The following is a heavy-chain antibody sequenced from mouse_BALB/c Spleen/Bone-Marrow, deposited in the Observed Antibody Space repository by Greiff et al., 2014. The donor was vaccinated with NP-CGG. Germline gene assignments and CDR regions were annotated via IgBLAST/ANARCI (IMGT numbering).Heavy chain of an antibody. CDR3: ASNYYGSSYAVDY. CDR1: GYAFSSSW. D-gene: IGHD1-1*01. CDR2: IYPGDGDT. V-gene: IGHV1-82*01. Sequence: QVQLQQPGPELVKPGASVKISCKASGYAFSSSWMNWVKQRPGQALEWIGRIYPGDGDTNYNGKFKGKATLTADKSSSTAYMQLSSLTSVDSAVYFCASNYYGSSYAVDYWGQGTSVTVSS. J-gene: IGHJ4*01.